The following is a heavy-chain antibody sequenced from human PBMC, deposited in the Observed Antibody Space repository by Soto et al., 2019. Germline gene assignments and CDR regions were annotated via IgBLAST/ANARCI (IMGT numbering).Heavy chain of an antibody. CDR2: ISAYNVNT. V-gene: IGHV1-18*01. CDR1: GYTFTSYG. Sequence: QVQLVQSGAEVKEPGASVKVSCKASGYTFTSYGISWVRQAPGQGLEWMGWISAYNVNTNYSQKLKGRVTMTTDTSTSTAYMELRSLRSDDTAVYYCARGWKFDYDSSDYYYGYFDYWGQGTLVTVSS. CDR3: ARGWKFDYDSSDYYYGYFDY. J-gene: IGHJ4*02. D-gene: IGHD3-22*01.